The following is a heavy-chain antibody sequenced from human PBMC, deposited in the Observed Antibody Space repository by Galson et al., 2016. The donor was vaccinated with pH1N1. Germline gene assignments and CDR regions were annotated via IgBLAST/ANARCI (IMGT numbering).Heavy chain of an antibody. CDR3: ARFANGDYTRFFDY. V-gene: IGHV4-30-4*01. CDR1: GGSISSDDYY. D-gene: IGHD4-17*01. CDR2: IYYSGST. Sequence: TLSLTCTVSGGSISSDDYYWSWIRQPPGKGLECIRYIYYSGSTYYNPSLKSRVTISVDTSKNQFSLKLSSVTAADTAVYYCARFANGDYTRFFDYWGQGTLVTVSS. J-gene: IGHJ4*02.